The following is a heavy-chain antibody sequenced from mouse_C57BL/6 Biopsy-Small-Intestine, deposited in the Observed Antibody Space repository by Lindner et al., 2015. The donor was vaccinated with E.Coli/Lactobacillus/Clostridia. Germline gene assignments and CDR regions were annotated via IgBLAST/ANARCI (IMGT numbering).Heavy chain of an antibody. CDR2: FHPYNDDT. CDR3: ARSDISGLFYAMDY. V-gene: IGHV1-47*01. CDR1: GYTFTTYP. Sequence: VQLQESGAELVKPGASVKMSCKASGYTFTTYPIEWMKQNHGKSLEWVGNFHPYNDDTKYNETFKGKATLTVEKSSSTVYLELSRLTSDDSAIYYCARSDISGLFYAMDYWGQGTSVTVSS. D-gene: IGHD3-2*02. J-gene: IGHJ4*01.